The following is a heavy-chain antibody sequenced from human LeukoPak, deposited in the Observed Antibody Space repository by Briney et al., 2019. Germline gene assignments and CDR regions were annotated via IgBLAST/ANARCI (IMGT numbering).Heavy chain of an antibody. CDR1: GFTVSSNY. J-gene: IGHJ4*02. V-gene: IGHV3-7*01. Sequence: GGSLRLSCAASGFTVSSNYMSWVRQAPGKGLEWVANIKQDGSEKYYVDSVKGRFTISRDNAKNSLYLQMNSLRAEDTAMYYCARDSIRLGELSLDHFDYWGQGTLVTVSS. CDR3: ARDSIRLGELSLDHFDY. D-gene: IGHD3-16*02. CDR2: IKQDGSEK.